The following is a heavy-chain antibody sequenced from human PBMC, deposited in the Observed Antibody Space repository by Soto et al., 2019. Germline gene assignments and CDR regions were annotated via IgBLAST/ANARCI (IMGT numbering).Heavy chain of an antibody. CDR2: ISGSGGST. J-gene: IGHJ4*02. CDR3: ANYLDVRGVNLKPHY. V-gene: IGHV3-23*01. CDR1: GFTFSSYA. D-gene: IGHD3-10*01. Sequence: GGSLRLSCAASGFTFSSYAMSWVRQAPGKGLEWVSAISGSGGSTYYADSVKGRFTISRDNSKNTLYLQMNSLRAEDTAVYYCANYLDVRGVNLKPHYWGQGTLVTVSS.